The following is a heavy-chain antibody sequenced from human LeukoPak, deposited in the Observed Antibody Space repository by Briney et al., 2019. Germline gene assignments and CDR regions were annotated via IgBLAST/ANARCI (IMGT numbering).Heavy chain of an antibody. Sequence: SETLSLTCTVSGGSISNKYWSWIRQPPGKGLEWIGYIYYSGSTNYNPSLKSRVTILVDMSKNQFSLKLSSVTAADTAVYFCARVTGYMIEDYFDYWGQGTLVTVSS. V-gene: IGHV4-59*01. J-gene: IGHJ4*02. CDR3: ARVTGYMIEDYFDY. CDR2: IYYSGST. D-gene: IGHD3-22*01. CDR1: GGSISNKY.